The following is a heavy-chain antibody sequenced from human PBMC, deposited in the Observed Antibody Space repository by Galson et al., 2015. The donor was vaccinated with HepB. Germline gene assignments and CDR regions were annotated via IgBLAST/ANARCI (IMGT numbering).Heavy chain of an antibody. CDR2: IKQDGSEK. CDR1: GFTFSSYW. CDR3: AREIGWLRPRNYFDY. V-gene: IGHV3-7*03. Sequence: SLRLSCAASGFTFSSYWMSWVRQAPGKGLEWVANIKQDGSEKYYVDSVKGRFTISRDNAKNSLYLQMNSLRAEDTAVYYCAREIGWLRPRNYFDYWGQGTLVTVSS. D-gene: IGHD5-12*01. J-gene: IGHJ4*02.